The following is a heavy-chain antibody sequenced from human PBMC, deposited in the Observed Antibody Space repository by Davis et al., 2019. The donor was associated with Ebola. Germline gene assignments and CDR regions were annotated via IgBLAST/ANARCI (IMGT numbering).Heavy chain of an antibody. J-gene: IGHJ4*02. V-gene: IGHV4-39*01. CDR2: IYYSGST. CDR3: ATNRGYELDY. Sequence: MPSETLSLTCTVSGGSISSSSYYWGWTRQPPGKGLEWIGSIYYSGSTYSNPSLKSRVTISVDTSKNQFSLKLSPVTAADTAVYYCATNRGYELDYWGQGTLVTVSS. D-gene: IGHD5-12*01. CDR1: GGSISSSSYY.